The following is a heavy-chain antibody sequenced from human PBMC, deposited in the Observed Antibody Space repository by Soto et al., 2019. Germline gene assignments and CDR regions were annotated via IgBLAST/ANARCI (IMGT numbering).Heavy chain of an antibody. V-gene: IGHV4-30-4*01. CDR2: IYYSGST. Sequence: SETLSLTCTVSGGSISSGDYYWCWIRQPPGKGLEWIGYIYYSGSTYYNPSLKSRVTISVDTSKSQFSLKLSSVTAADTAVYYCARNFVYVVTGCNYYYYLMDFCGQGTSVPVS. D-gene: IGHD3-16*01. J-gene: IGHJ6*02. CDR1: GGSISSGDYY. CDR3: ARNFVYVVTGCNYYYYLMDF.